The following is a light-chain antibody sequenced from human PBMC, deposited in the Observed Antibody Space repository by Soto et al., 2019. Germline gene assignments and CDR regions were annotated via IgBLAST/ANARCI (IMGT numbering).Light chain of an antibody. CDR2: DAS. CDR3: QQYTNTNNPWM. J-gene: IGKJ1*01. Sequence: DIVMTQSPHALAVSLRERATINCNSSQSVLYSSNNKNYLAWYQQKPGKAPKLLVYDASTLQSGVATRFSGSGSLKEFTLIISGLQPEDSATYYCQQYTNTNNPWMFGQGTKVDIK. V-gene: IGKV4-1*01. CDR1: QSVLYSSNNKNY.